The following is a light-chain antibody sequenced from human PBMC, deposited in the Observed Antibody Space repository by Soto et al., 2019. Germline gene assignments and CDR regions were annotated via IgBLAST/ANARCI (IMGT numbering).Light chain of an antibody. CDR2: GAS. V-gene: IGKV3-15*01. CDR1: QTVSSK. Sequence: EIVMTQSPATLSVSPGERAILSCRASQTVSSKLAWYQQKPGQAPRLLIYGASTRATGIPDRFSGSGSGTEFTLTISSLQSEDSAVYYCQQYNNWPPVTFGQGTKLEIK. CDR3: QQYNNWPPVT. J-gene: IGKJ2*01.